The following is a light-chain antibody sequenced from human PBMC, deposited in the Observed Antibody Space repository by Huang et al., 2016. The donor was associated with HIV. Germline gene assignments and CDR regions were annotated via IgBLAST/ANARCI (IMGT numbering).Light chain of an antibody. CDR1: QSVGVY. Sequence: ELVLTQSPATLSLSPGDRATLSCRASQSVGVYLAWYQQKPGQSPRLLIFEASNRATGIPDRFSGSGSGTDFTLTIDSLQPDDFAVYYCQQRTKWSPVLTFGGGTRVEIK. J-gene: IGKJ4*01. CDR3: QQRTKWSPVLT. CDR2: EAS. V-gene: IGKV3-11*01.